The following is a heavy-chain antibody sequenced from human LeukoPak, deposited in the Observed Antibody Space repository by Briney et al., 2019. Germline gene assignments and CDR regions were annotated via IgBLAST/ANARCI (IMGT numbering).Heavy chain of an antibody. Sequence: SVKVSCKASGYTFTGYYMHWVRQAPGQGLEWMGGIIPIFGTANYAQKFQGRVTITADKSTSTAYMELSSLRSEDTAVYYCARGWELLYFYWGQGTLVTVSS. D-gene: IGHD1-26*01. CDR1: GYTFTGYY. CDR3: ARGWELLYFY. V-gene: IGHV1-69*06. CDR2: IIPIFGTA. J-gene: IGHJ4*02.